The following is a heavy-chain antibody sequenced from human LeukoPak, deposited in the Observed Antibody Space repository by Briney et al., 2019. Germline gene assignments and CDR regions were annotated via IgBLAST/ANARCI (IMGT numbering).Heavy chain of an antibody. Sequence: SETLSLTCTVSGDSLSSSYWSWVRQPAGKGLEWIGRIYTSGYTNYNPSLRSRVTLSVETSKNQFSLKPTSVTDADAAVYYCARDCSGGNCYLGVIDYWGQGTQVIVSS. CDR3: ARDCSGGNCYLGVIDY. CDR2: IYTSGYT. D-gene: IGHD2-15*01. V-gene: IGHV4-4*07. CDR1: GDSLSSSY. J-gene: IGHJ4*02.